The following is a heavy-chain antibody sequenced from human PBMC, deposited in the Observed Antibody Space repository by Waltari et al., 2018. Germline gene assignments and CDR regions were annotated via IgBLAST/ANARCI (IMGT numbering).Heavy chain of an antibody. V-gene: IGHV3-23*04. CDR3: AKEIPYSNGWLHIDS. J-gene: IGHJ4*02. Sequence: EVQLVESGGGLVQPGGSLRLPCAASGFNLSCCGMSWVRQAPGKGLEWVSGITPGGAPYYADFVRGRFTISRDNSNNMLFLQMNSLRVDDTAIYYCAKEIPYSNGWLHIDSWGQGTLVSVPS. D-gene: IGHD6-19*01. CDR1: GFNLSCCG. CDR2: ITPGGAP.